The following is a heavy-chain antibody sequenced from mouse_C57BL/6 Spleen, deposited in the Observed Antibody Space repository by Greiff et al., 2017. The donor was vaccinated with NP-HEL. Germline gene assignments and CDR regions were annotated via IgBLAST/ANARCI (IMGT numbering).Heavy chain of an antibody. CDR3: ARDHATATASCWYFDV. CDR2: IDPNSGGT. V-gene: IGHV1-72*01. Sequence: VQLQQPGAELVKPGASVKLSCKASGYTFTSYWMHWVKQRPGRGLEWIGRIDPNSGGTKYNEKFKSKATLTVDKPSSTAYMQLSSLTSEDSAVYVCARDHATATASCWYFDVWGTGTTVTVSS. J-gene: IGHJ1*03. D-gene: IGHD1-2*01. CDR1: GYTFTSYW.